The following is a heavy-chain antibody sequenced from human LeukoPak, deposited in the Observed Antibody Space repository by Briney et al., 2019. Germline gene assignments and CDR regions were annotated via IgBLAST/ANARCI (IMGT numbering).Heavy chain of an antibody. J-gene: IGHJ4*02. Sequence: GGSLRLSCAASGFTFSSYAMSWVRQAPGKGLEWVSSISGSGGSTYYADSVKGRYTISRDNSKNTLYLQMNSLRAEDTAVYYCANVGPLTLHYDSSGYYYYWGQGTLVTVSS. V-gene: IGHV3-23*01. CDR3: ANVGPLTLHYDSSGYYYY. CDR1: GFTFSSYA. D-gene: IGHD3-22*01. CDR2: ISGSGGST.